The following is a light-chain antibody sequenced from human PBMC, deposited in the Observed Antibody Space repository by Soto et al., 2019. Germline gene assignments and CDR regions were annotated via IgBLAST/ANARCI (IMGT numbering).Light chain of an antibody. J-gene: IGLJ1*01. V-gene: IGLV2-11*01. CDR2: DVT. CDR3: CSFTSSHTYV. Sequence: QSALTQPRSVSGSPGQSVTISCTGASNNVGGYNYVSWYQHHPGKVPQLIIYDVTKRPSGVPDRFSGSKSGNTASLTISGLQVEDEADYYCCSFTSSHTYVFGTGTKLTVL. CDR1: SNNVGGYNY.